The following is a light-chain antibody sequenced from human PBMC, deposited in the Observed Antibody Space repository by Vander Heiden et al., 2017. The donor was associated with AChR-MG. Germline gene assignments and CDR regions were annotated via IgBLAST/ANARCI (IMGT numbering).Light chain of an antibody. CDR3: AAWDDSLNGLVV. J-gene: IGLJ2*01. CDR1: SSNIGSNT. V-gene: IGLV1-44*01. Sequence: QSVLTQPPSASGTPGQRVTIPCSGSSSNIGSNTVNWYQQLPGTAPNLLIYSNNQRPSGVPDRFSGSKSGTSASVAISGLQSGDEADYYCAAWDDSLNGLVVFGGGTKLTVL. CDR2: SNN.